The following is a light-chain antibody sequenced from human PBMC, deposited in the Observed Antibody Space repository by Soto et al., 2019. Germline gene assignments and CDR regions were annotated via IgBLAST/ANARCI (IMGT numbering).Light chain of an antibody. V-gene: IGKV1-12*01. J-gene: IGKJ5*01. CDR1: QGIGTW. CDR3: QQAHSFPPIT. CDR2: AAS. Sequence: DIQMTQSPSSVSASVGDRVTITCRASQGIGTWLAWYQQKPGKAPKLLIYAASTLHSGVPSRFSGSGSGTDFTLTIRSLQPEDFATYYCQQAHSFPPITFGQGTRLDIK.